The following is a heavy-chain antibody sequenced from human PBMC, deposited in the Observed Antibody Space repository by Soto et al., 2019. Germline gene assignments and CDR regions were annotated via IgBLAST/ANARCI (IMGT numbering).Heavy chain of an antibody. Sequence: GESLKISCKGSGYSFTSYWIGWVRQMPGKGLEWMGIIYPGDSDTRYSPSFQGQVTISADKSISTAYLQWSSLKASDTAMYYCARPEGYCSSTSCPTHAFDIWGQGTMVTVSS. D-gene: IGHD2-2*01. CDR3: ARPEGYCSSTSCPTHAFDI. J-gene: IGHJ3*02. CDR2: IYPGDSDT. CDR1: GYSFTSYW. V-gene: IGHV5-51*01.